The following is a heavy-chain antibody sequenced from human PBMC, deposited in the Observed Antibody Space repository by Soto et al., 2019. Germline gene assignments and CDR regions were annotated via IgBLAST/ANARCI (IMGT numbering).Heavy chain of an antibody. CDR1: GCSISSSSYS. D-gene: IGHD2-15*01. CDR2: IYYSGST. CDR3: ARHTPAISISDH. V-gene: IGHV4-39*01. Sequence: SETLSLTCTVSGCSISSSSYSWGLIRQPPGKGLEWIGSIYYSGSTYYNPSLKSRVTISVDTSKNQFSLKLSSVTAADTAVYYCARHTPAISISDHWGQGTLVTVS. J-gene: IGHJ4*02.